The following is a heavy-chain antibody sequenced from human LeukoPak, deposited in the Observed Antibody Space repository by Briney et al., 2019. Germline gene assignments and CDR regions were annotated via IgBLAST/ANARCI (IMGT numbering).Heavy chain of an antibody. CDR3: GVLSSGYPVDY. CDR1: GFTFRSYW. V-gene: IGHV3-74*01. D-gene: IGHD3-22*01. J-gene: IGHJ4*02. CDR2: INSDGSST. Sequence: GGSLRLSCAASGFTFRSYWMHWVRQAPGKGLVWVSRINSDGSSTTYADSVKGRFTISRDNAKNTLHLQMNSLRVEDTAVYYCGVLSSGYPVDYWGQGTLVTVSS.